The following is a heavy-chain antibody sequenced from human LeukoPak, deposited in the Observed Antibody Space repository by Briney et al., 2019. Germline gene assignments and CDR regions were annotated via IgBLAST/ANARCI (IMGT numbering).Heavy chain of an antibody. D-gene: IGHD4-23*01. CDR3: ARGRSGKDYYYYYMDV. CDR1: GGTFSSYA. CDR2: IIPIFGTA. J-gene: IGHJ6*03. Sequence: SVKVSCKASGGTFSSYAISWVRQAPGQGLEWMGGIIPIFGTANYAQKFQGRVTITTDESTSTAYMELSSLRSEDTAVYYCARGRSGKDYYYYYMDVWGKGTTVTVSS. V-gene: IGHV1-69*05.